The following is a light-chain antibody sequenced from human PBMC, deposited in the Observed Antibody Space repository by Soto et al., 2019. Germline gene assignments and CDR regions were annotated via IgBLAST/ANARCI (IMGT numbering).Light chain of an antibody. J-gene: IGLJ1*01. CDR3: GPWDSSLSADV. Sequence: QSVLTEPPSVSAAPGQKVTISCSGSSSNIGGNSVSWYQQLPGTAPKLLIYDDNKRPSRIPERFSGSKSGTSATLGITGLQNGEDVDYYCGPWDSSLSADVLGTGNMVTAL. CDR1: SSNIGGNS. V-gene: IGLV1-51*01. CDR2: DDN.